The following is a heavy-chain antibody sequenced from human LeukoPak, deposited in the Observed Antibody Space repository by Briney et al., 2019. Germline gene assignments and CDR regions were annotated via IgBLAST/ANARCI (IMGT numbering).Heavy chain of an antibody. CDR2: ISAYNGNT. J-gene: IGHJ6*02. D-gene: IGHD5-18*01. Sequence: ASVKVSCKASGYTFTSYGISWVRQAPGQGLEWMGWISAYNGNTNYAQKLQGRVTMTTDTSTSTAYMELRSLRSDDTAVYYCARDRGSGYSYGFPHYYYGMDAWGQGTTVTVSS. V-gene: IGHV1-18*01. CDR1: GYTFTSYG. CDR3: ARDRGSGYSYGFPHYYYGMDA.